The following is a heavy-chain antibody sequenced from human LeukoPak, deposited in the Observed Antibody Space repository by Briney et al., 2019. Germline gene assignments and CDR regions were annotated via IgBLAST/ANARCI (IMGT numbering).Heavy chain of an antibody. Sequence: SVKVSCKASGGTFISYAISWVRQAPGQGLEWMGGIIPIFGTANYAQKFQGRVTITPDKSTSTAYMELSRLRSEDTAVYYCAREYYYGSGSYDSFDYWGQGTLVTVSS. V-gene: IGHV1-69*06. CDR1: GGTFISYA. J-gene: IGHJ4*02. D-gene: IGHD3-10*01. CDR2: IIPIFGTA. CDR3: AREYYYGSGSYDSFDY.